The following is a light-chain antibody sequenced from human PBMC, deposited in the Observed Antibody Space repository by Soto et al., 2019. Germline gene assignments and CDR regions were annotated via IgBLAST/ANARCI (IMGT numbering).Light chain of an antibody. CDR2: KAS. CDR1: QSISSW. CDR3: QQYDSYPT. J-gene: IGKJ1*01. Sequence: DIQMTQSPSTLSASVGDRVIITCRASQSISSWLAWYQQQPGKAPKLLIYKASSLESGVPSRFSGSGSGTEFTLTISSLQPDDFANYYCQQYDSYPTFGQGTKVEIK. V-gene: IGKV1-5*03.